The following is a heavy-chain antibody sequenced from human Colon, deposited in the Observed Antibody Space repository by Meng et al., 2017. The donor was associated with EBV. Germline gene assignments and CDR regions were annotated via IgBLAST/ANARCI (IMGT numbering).Heavy chain of an antibody. CDR2: MYDSGSA. D-gene: IGHD2-8*02. CDR1: GGPVIGSDSH. CDR3: AYYFVERGGTGS. J-gene: IGHJ5*02. V-gene: IGHV4-61*03. Sequence: QLHEYGPWMVKSSATPYLPGHVAGGPVIGSDSHWTGIRHPPGKGLEWSGCMYDSGSAKYNPSLNSRVTIAIVTTRNHFVLKLTSVTAADTAVYYCAYYFVERGGTGSWGQGTLVTVSS.